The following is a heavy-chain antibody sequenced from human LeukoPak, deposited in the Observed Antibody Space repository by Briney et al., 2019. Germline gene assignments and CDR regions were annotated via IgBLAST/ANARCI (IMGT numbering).Heavy chain of an antibody. V-gene: IGHV3-30*04. CDR3: ARDSYCADY. Sequence: PGRSLRLSCAASGFTFSNYAKHWLRQAPDKGLEWAAVISYDGSNKYYADSVKGRFTISRDNSKNTLYLQMNRLRAEDTAVYYCARDSYCADYWGQGTLVTVSS. CDR1: GFTFSNYA. CDR2: ISYDGSNK. J-gene: IGHJ4*02. D-gene: IGHD1-26*01.